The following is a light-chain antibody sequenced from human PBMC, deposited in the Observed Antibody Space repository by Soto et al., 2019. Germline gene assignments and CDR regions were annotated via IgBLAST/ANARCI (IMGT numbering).Light chain of an antibody. V-gene: IGKV3-20*01. Sequence: EIVLTQSPGTLSLSPGEGATLSCRASQSVSSSYLAWYQQKPGQAPRLLIYGASSRATGIPDRFSGSGSGTDFTLTISRLEPEDFAGYYCQQYGSSSYTFGQGTKLEIK. CDR3: QQYGSSSYT. J-gene: IGKJ2*01. CDR2: GAS. CDR1: QSVSSSY.